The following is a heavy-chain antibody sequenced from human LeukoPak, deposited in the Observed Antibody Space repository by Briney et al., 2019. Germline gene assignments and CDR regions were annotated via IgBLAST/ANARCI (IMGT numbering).Heavy chain of an antibody. CDR1: GFTVSSNY. D-gene: IGHD3-10*01. CDR2: IYSGGST. Sequence: GGSLRLSCAASGFTVSSNYMSWVRQAPGKGLEWVSVIYSGGSTYYADSVKGRFTISRDNSKNTMYLQMNSLRAEDTAVYYCARIKREDGDVGNWGQGTLVTVSS. J-gene: IGHJ4*02. V-gene: IGHV3-66*01. CDR3: ARIKREDGDVGN.